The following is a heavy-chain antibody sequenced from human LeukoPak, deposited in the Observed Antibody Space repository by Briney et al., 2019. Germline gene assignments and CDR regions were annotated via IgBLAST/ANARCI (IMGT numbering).Heavy chain of an antibody. CDR2: INHSGST. J-gene: IGHJ4*02. D-gene: IGHD5-18*01. CDR3: ARVKYSYGYSDY. CDR1: GGSISSYY. Sequence: PPETLSLTCTVSGGSISSYYWSWIRQPPGKGLEWIGEINHSGSTNYNPSLKSRVAISVDTSKNQFSLKLSSVTAADTAVYYCARVKYSYGYSDYWGQGTLVTVSS. V-gene: IGHV4-34*01.